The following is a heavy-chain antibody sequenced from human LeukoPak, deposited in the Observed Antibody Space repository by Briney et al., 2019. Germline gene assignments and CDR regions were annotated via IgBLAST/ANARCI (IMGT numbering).Heavy chain of an antibody. CDR3: AKSEQAYCGGDCYSGYFQD. D-gene: IGHD2-21*02. J-gene: IGHJ1*01. CDR2: IWYDGSNK. CDR1: GFTFSSYG. V-gene: IGHV3-30*02. Sequence: PGGSLRLSCAASGFTFSSYGMHWVRQAPGKGLEWVAVIWYDGSNKYNADSVKGRFTISRDNSKNTLYLQMNSLRPEDTAMYYCAKSEQAYCGGDCYSGYFQDWGQGTLVTVSS.